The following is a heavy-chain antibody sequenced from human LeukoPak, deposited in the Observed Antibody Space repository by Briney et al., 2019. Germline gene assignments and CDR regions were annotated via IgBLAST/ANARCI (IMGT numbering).Heavy chain of an antibody. CDR1: GGTFTHTA. V-gene: IGHV3-23*01. D-gene: IGHD6-13*01. CDR2: ISGSGGST. CDR3: ARGQGVTAANKNLIFQH. Sequence: PGGSLRLTCAASGGTFTHTAYSSCGQAPGKGLEWVSTISGSGGSTYYADSVKGRFTISRDNSKNALYLQMISLRAEDTAVYYCARGQGVTAANKNLIFQHWGQGTLVTVPS. J-gene: IGHJ1*01.